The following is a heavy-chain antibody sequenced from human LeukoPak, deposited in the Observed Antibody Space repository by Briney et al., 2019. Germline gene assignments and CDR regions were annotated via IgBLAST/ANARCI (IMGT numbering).Heavy chain of an antibody. CDR1: GFTFSSYW. CDR2: IKQDGSEK. D-gene: IGHD6-19*01. CDR3: ARDTGIAVAGTATDY. J-gene: IGHJ4*02. V-gene: IGHV3-7*01. Sequence: PGGSLRLSCAASGFTFSSYWMHWVRQAPGKGLEWVANIKQDGSEKYYVDSVKGRFTISRDNAKNSLYLQMNSLRAEDTAVYYCARDTGIAVAGTATDYWGQGTLVTVSS.